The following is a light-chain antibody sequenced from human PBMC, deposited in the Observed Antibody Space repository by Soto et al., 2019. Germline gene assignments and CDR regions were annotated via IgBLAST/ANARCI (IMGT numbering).Light chain of an antibody. CDR2: DVN. J-gene: IGLJ2*01. Sequence: QSVLTQPASVSGSPGQSITLSCTGTRSDIGAYNFVSWYQQHPGEVPKLMLYDVNVRPSGVSNRFSGSKSGNTASLTISGLQAEDEADYYCTSWTTSTTMIFGGGTKVTVL. CDR1: RSDIGAYNF. CDR3: TSWTTSTTMI. V-gene: IGLV2-14*03.